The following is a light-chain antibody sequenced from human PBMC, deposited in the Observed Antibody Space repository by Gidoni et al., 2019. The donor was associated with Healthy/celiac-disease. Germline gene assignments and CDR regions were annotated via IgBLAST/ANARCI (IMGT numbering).Light chain of an antibody. Sequence: EISFIQSPATLSLSPGERATLSCRASQSVSSYLAWYQQKPGQAPRLLIYDASNRATGIPARFSGSGSGTDFTLTISSLEPEDFAVYYCQQRSNWPPWTFGQGTKVEIK. CDR2: DAS. CDR1: QSVSSY. CDR3: QQRSNWPPWT. J-gene: IGKJ1*01. V-gene: IGKV3-11*01.